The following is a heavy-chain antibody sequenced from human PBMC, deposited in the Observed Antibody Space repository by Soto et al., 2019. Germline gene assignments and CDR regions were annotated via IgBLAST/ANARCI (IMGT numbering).Heavy chain of an antibody. V-gene: IGHV1-8*01. CDR1: GYTFTSYD. CDR3: ARNANSEDCSSTSCYEFGLDY. Sequence: ASVKVSCKASGYTFTSYDINWVRQATGQGLEWMGWMNPNSGNTGYAQKFQGRVTMTRNTSISTAYMELSSLRSEDTAVYYCARNANSEDCSSTSCYEFGLDYWGQGTLVTVSS. J-gene: IGHJ4*02. CDR2: MNPNSGNT. D-gene: IGHD2-2*01.